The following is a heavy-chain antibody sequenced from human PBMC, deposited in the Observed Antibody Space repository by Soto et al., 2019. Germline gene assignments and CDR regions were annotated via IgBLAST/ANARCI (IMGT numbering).Heavy chain of an antibody. D-gene: IGHD1-1*01. Sequence: QVQLQQSGPGLVRPSETLSLSCSVSGASVSSYYWSWVRQPPGKGLEWIGYIYYIGAYNYIPSLKSRVAISVDTSQNQFSLKLTSVPAADTAVYYCARTPATRDWLDPWGQGTLVTVSS. V-gene: IGHV4-59*02. CDR2: IYYIGAY. J-gene: IGHJ5*02. CDR3: ARTPATRDWLDP. CDR1: GASVSSYY.